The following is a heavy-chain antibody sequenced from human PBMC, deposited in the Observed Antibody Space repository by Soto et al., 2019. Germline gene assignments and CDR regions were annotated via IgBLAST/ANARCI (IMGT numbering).Heavy chain of an antibody. D-gene: IGHD3-22*01. CDR3: ARPGYYDSSGDRDY. CDR1: GGSISSSIYY. CDR2: IYYSGST. V-gene: IGHV4-39*01. Sequence: PSATLSLTCTVSGGSISSSIYYWVWIRQPPGKGLEWIGSIYYSGSTYYNPSLKSRVTISVDTSKNQFSLKLSSVTAADTAVYYCARPGYYDSSGDRDYWGQGTLVTVSS. J-gene: IGHJ4*02.